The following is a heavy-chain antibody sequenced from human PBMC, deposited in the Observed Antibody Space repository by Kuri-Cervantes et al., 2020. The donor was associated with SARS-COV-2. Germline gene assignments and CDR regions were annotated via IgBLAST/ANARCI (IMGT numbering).Heavy chain of an antibody. CDR1: GGTFSSYA. D-gene: IGHD1-26*01. V-gene: IGHV1-69*05. CDR2: IIPIFNTA. Sequence: SVKVSCKAPGGTFSSYAISWLRQAPGQGLEWMGGIIPIFNTATYAQKFEGRVTITTDGSTETGYMELSSLRSEDTAIFYCARTRCSGSYRSHYYYYMDVWGEGTTVTVSS. CDR3: ARTRCSGSYRSHYYYYMDV. J-gene: IGHJ6*03.